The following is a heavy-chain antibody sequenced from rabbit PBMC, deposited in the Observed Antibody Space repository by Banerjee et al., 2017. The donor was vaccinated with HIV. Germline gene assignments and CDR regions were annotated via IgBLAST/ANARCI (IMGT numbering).Heavy chain of an antibody. Sequence: QEQLEESGGGLVKPEGSLTLTCTASGFSFSNKYVMCWVRQAPGKGLEWIGYIDPVFGSTYYASWVNGRFTISSHNAQNTLYLQLNSLTAADTATYFCARDLAGVIGWNFNLWGPGTLVTVS. V-gene: IGHV1S45*01. CDR2: IDPVFGST. J-gene: IGHJ4*01. CDR3: ARDLAGVIGWNFNL. CDR1: GFSFSNKYV. D-gene: IGHD4-1*01.